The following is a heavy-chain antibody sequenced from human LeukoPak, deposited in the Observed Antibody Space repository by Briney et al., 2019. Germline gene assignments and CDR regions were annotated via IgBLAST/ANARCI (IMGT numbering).Heavy chain of an antibody. CDR3: VVSPNQDFYDY. J-gene: IGHJ4*02. V-gene: IGHV4-4*09. CDR1: GVSMNSHC. CDR2: ISGSGST. Sequence: SETLSLTCNVSGVSMNSHCLNWIRQPPGKGLEWIGFISGSGSTNYNPSLMSRVTMSLETSKRQFSLKLRSVTAADTAVYYCVVSPNQDFYDYWGQGTLVTVSS.